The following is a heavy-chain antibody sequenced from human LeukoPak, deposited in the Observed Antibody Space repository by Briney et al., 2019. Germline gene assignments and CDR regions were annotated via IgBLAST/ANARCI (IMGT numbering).Heavy chain of an antibody. J-gene: IGHJ5*02. CDR3: AEIGTRYSSGWYLTS. CDR1: GFTFSSYA. V-gene: IGHV3-23*01. Sequence: GGSLRLSCAASGFTFSSYAMSWVRQAPGKGLEGVSAISGSGGSTYYADSVKGRFTISRDNSKNTLYLQMNSLRAEDTAVYYCAEIGTRYSSGWYLTSWGQGTLVTVSS. D-gene: IGHD6-19*01. CDR2: ISGSGGST.